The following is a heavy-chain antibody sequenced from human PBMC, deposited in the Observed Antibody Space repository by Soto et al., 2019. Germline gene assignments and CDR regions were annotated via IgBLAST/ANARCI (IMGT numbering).Heavy chain of an antibody. J-gene: IGHJ4*02. CDR1: GFTFSSYG. Sequence: QVQLVESGGGVVQPGRSLRLSCAASGFTFSSYGMHWVRQAPGKGLEWVAVIWYDGSNKYYADSVKGRFTISRDNSKNTLYLEMNSLRAEDTAVYYCARGIAAADPDFDYWGQGTLVTVSS. CDR2: IWYDGSNK. CDR3: ARGIAAADPDFDY. V-gene: IGHV3-33*01. D-gene: IGHD6-13*01.